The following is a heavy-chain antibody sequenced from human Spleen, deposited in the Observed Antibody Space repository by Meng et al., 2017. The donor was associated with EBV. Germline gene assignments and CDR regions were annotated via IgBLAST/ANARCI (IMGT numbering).Heavy chain of an antibody. J-gene: IGHJ4*02. CDR3: MRRPPIVGPTSGAY. CDR1: GGTFRSDA. V-gene: IGHV1-69*01. D-gene: IGHD1-26*01. CDR2: LIPMSDAP. Sequence: QVQLVQSGAEVKKPGSSVKVSCKTSGGTFRSDAVSWVRQAPGQGLEWMGGLIPMSDAPHYAQKFQDRVRITADESTSTHYMDLSDLRSDDTAVYYCMRRPPIVGPTSGAYWGQGTLVTVSS.